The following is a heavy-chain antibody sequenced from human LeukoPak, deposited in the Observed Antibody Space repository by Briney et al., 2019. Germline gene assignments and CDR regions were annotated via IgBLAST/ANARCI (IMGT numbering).Heavy chain of an antibody. CDR1: GFTLSSYG. V-gene: IGHV3-30*18. D-gene: IGHD2-21*02. J-gene: IGHJ4*02. CDR2: ISYDGSNK. Sequence: GGSLRLSCAASGFTLSSYGMHWVRQAPGRGLEWVAVISYDGSNKYYADSVKGRFTISRDNSKNTLYLQMNSLRAEDTAVYYCAKLVVTAIQATFYYCGQGTLVTVSS. CDR3: AKLVVTAIQATFYY.